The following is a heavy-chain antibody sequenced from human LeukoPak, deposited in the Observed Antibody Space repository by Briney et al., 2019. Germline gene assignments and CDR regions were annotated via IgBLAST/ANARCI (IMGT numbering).Heavy chain of an antibody. Sequence: MTSETLSLTCAVYGGSFSGYYWSWIRQPPGKGLEWIGEINHSGSTNYNPSLKSRLTISIDTSKNQFSLKLRSVTAADTAVYYCAREDAEQMDNSFDIWGQGTMVTVSS. V-gene: IGHV4-34*01. CDR1: GGSFSGYY. D-gene: IGHD5-24*01. CDR3: AREDAEQMDNSFDI. CDR2: INHSGST. J-gene: IGHJ3*02.